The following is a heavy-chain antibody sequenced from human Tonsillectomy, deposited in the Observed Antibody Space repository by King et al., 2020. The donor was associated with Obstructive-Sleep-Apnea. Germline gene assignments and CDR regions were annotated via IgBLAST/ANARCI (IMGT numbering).Heavy chain of an antibody. CDR2: IIGSGGST. J-gene: IGHJ4*02. V-gene: IGHV3-23*04. CDR1: GFTFSSYA. D-gene: IGHD3-22*01. CDR3: AKAQERYYYDSSGTY. Sequence: DVQLVESGGGLVQPGGSLRLSCAASGFTFSSYAMSWVRQAPGKGLEGGSAIIGSGGSTYYADSVKGRFTISRDNSKNTLYLQMNSLRAEDTAVYYCAKAQERYYYDSSGTYWGQGTLVTVSS.